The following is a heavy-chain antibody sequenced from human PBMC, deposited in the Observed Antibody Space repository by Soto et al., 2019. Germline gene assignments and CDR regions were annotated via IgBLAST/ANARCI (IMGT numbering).Heavy chain of an antibody. CDR3: ARSETTGTLNWFDP. J-gene: IGHJ5*02. CDR1: GYSISSGYY. CDR2: IYYSGST. Sequence: SETLSLTCAVSGYSISSGYYWGWIRQPPGKGLEWIGYIYYSGSTNYNPSLKSRVTISVDTSKNQFSLKLSSVTAADTAVYYCARSETTGTLNWFDPWGQGTLVTVSS. D-gene: IGHD4-4*01. V-gene: IGHV4-61*01.